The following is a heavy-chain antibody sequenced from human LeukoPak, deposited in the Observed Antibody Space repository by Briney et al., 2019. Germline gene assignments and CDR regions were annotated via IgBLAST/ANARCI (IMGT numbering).Heavy chain of an antibody. CDR2: IYYSGST. Sequence: PSETLSLTCTVSGGSISSYYWSWIRQPPGKGLGWIGYIYYSGSTNYNPSLKSRVTISVDTSKNQFSLKLSSVTAADTAVYYCARDGDRAVYFDYWGQGTLVTVSS. D-gene: IGHD7-27*01. V-gene: IGHV4-59*01. CDR1: GGSISSYY. J-gene: IGHJ4*02. CDR3: ARDGDRAVYFDY.